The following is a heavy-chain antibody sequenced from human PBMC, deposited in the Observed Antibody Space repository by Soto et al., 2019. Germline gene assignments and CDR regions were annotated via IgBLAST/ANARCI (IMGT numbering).Heavy chain of an antibody. CDR3: AREAAMGTGDYYYGMDV. Sequence: PGESLKISCKGSGYSFTTYWIAWVRQMPGKGLEWMGIIYPGDSDTRYSPSFQGQVTISADKSISTAYLQWSSLKASDTAMYYCAREAAMGTGDYYYGMDVWGQGTTVTVSS. CDR1: GYSFTTYW. J-gene: IGHJ6*02. D-gene: IGHD5-18*01. CDR2: IYPGDSDT. V-gene: IGHV5-51*01.